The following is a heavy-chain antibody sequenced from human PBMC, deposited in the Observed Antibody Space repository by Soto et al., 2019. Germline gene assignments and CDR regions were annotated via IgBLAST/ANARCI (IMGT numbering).Heavy chain of an antibody. CDR2: ISSSSSYI. Sequence: GGSLRLSCAASGFTFSSYSMNWVRQAPGKGLEWVSSISSSSSYIYYADSVKGRFTISRDNAKNSLYLQMNSLRAEDTAVYYCAREIAVAGTGGFDPWGQGTLVTVSS. CDR1: GFTFSSYS. V-gene: IGHV3-21*01. D-gene: IGHD6-19*01. CDR3: AREIAVAGTGGFDP. J-gene: IGHJ5*02.